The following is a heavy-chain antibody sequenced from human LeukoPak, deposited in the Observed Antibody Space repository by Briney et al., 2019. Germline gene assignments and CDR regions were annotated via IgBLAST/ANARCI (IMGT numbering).Heavy chain of an antibody. CDR2: ISYDGSNK. CDR1: GFTFSSYG. Sequence: GGSLRLSCAASGFTFSSYGMHWVRQAPGKGLEWVAVISYDGSNKYYADSVKGRFTISRDNSENTLYLQMNSLRAEDTAVYYCAKGRRIAARTSPNYYYGMDVWGQGTTVTVSS. D-gene: IGHD6-6*01. J-gene: IGHJ6*02. CDR3: AKGRRIAARTSPNYYYGMDV. V-gene: IGHV3-30*18.